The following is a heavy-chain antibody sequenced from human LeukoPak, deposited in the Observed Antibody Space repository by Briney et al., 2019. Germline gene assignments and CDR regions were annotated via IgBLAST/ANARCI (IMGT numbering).Heavy chain of an antibody. CDR1: GGTFSSYA. CDR3: ATGLSDFDY. J-gene: IGHJ4*02. V-gene: IGHV1-69*05. CDR2: IITIFGTA. Sequence: ASVTVSCKASGGTFSSYAISWVRQAPGQGLEWMGGIITIFGTANYAQKFQGRVTITTDESTSTAYMELSSLRSDDTAVYYCATGLSDFDYWGQGTLVTVSS.